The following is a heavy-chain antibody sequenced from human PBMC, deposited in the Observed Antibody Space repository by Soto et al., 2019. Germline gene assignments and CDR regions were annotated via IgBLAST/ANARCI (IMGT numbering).Heavy chain of an antibody. V-gene: IGHV3-30*04. CDR1: GFTFSSYA. CDR3: ACGVNSEAFDI. CDR2: ISYDGSNK. D-gene: IGHD1-20*01. J-gene: IGHJ3*02. Sequence: GASLRLSCAASGFTFSSYAMHWVRQAPGKGLEWVAVISYDGSNKYYADSVKGRFTISRDNSKNTLYLQMNSLRAEDTAVYYCACGVNSEAFDIWGQGTMVTVSS.